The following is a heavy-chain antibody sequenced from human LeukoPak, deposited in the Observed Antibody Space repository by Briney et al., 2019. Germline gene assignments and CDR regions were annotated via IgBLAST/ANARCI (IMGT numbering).Heavy chain of an antibody. J-gene: IGHJ4*02. Sequence: SETLSLTCTVSGGSIGSHYWTWIRQTPGKGLEWIGYVYDIGSTKYNPSPKSRVTISVDTSQNQFSPRLSSVTPAGTAGYYCCREGVLKSVDYWGQGTLVAVSS. V-gene: IGHV4-59*11. CDR1: GGSIGSHY. CDR2: VYDIGST. D-gene: IGHD3-16*01. CDR3: CREGVLKSVDY.